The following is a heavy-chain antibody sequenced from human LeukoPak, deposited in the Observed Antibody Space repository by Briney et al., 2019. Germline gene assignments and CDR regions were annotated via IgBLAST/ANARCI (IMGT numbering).Heavy chain of an antibody. D-gene: IGHD6-19*01. Sequence: PGRSLRLSCEASGFIFSNYGMHWVRQAPGKGLEWLALIWYDGQTKFYADSVKGRFTISRDNSGNTLFLHMTSLRVEDTAVYYCAREWGRIAVAGGPGYWGQGALVTVSS. CDR2: IWYDGQTK. J-gene: IGHJ4*02. V-gene: IGHV3-33*01. CDR1: GFIFSNYG. CDR3: AREWGRIAVAGGPGY.